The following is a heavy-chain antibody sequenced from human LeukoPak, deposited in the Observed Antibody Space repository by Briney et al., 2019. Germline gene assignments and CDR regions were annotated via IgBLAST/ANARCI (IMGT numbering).Heavy chain of an antibody. CDR1: GFSLSTSGMC. J-gene: IGHJ6*03. CDR2: IDWDDDK. D-gene: IGHD3-16*02. Sequence: KVSGPALVKPTQTLTLTCTFSGFSLSTSGMCVSWIRQPPGKALEWLARIDWDDDKYYSTSLKTRLTISKDTSKNQVVLTMTNMDPVDTATYYCARMRIDYYYYYMDVWGKGTTVTVSS. CDR3: ARMRIDYYYYYMDV. V-gene: IGHV2-70*11.